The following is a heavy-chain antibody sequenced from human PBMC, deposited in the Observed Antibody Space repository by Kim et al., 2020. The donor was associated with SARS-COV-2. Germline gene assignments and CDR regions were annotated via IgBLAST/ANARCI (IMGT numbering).Heavy chain of an antibody. V-gene: IGHV4-39*01. CDR2: IYYSGST. CDR3: ARHNTIFGDNWFDP. CDR1: GGSISSSSYY. D-gene: IGHD3-3*01. J-gene: IGHJ5*02. Sequence: SETLSLTCTVSGGSISSSSYYWGWIRQPPGKGLEWIGSIYYSGSTYYNPSLKSRVTISVDTSKNQFSLKLSSVTAADTAVYYCARHNTIFGDNWFDPWGQGTLVTVSS.